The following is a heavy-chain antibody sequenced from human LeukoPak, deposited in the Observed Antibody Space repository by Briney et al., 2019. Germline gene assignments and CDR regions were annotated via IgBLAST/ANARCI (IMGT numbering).Heavy chain of an antibody. CDR1: GFTFSHYW. Sequence: GGSLRLSCAPSGFTFSHYWMSWVRQAPGKGLEWVSSITISSNSLHYADSVKGRFTISRDNAKTSLHLQMNSLGAEDTAVYYCARDDGGNFNDAFDIWGQGTMVTVSS. J-gene: IGHJ3*02. D-gene: IGHD4-23*01. V-gene: IGHV3-21*01. CDR2: ITISSNSL. CDR3: ARDDGGNFNDAFDI.